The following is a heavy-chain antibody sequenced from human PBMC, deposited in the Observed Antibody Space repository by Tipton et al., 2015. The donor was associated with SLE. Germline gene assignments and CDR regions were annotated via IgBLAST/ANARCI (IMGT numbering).Heavy chain of an antibody. Sequence: TLSLTCAVSGYSISSGYYWSWIRQPPGKGLEWIGEINHSGSTNYNPSLKSRVTISVDTSKNQFSLKLSSVTAADTAVYYCARDGPYYYDSSGYWNYYYYGMDVWGQGTTVTVSS. D-gene: IGHD3-22*01. CDR1: GYSISSGYY. CDR2: INHSGST. V-gene: IGHV4-34*01. J-gene: IGHJ6*02. CDR3: ARDGPYYYDSSGYWNYYYYGMDV.